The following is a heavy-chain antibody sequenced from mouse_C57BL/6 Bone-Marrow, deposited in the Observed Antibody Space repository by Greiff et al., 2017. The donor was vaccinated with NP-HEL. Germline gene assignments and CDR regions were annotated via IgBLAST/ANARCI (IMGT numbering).Heavy chain of an antibody. CDR1: GYTFTSYG. J-gene: IGHJ3*01. CDR3: ARRENYYGSSTAWFAY. D-gene: IGHD1-1*01. CDR2: IYPRSGNT. Sequence: QVQLQQSGAELARPGASVKLSCKASGYTFTSYGISWVKQRTGQGLEWIGEIYPRSGNTYYNEKFKGKATLTADKSSSTAYMELRSLTSEDSAVYFCARRENYYGSSTAWFAYWGQGTLVTVSA. V-gene: IGHV1-81*01.